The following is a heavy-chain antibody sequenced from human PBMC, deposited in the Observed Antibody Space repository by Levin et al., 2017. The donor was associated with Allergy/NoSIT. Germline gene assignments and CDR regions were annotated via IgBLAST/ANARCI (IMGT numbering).Heavy chain of an antibody. V-gene: IGHV4-34*01. CDR2: ISHRGST. CDR1: GGSFGGVY. CDR3: AVFSLRYGVFDI. J-gene: IGHJ3*02. Sequence: SETLSFTCDVYGGSFGGVYWSWLRQPPGKGLEWIGEISHRGSTTYNPSLKSRVTISLETSRNQFSVKLKSVTAADTAVYYCAVFSLRYGVFDIWGQGTMVTVSS. D-gene: IGHD4-17*01.